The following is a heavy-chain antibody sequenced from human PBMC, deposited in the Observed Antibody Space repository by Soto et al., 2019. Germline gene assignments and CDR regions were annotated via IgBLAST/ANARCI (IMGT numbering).Heavy chain of an antibody. D-gene: IGHD6-13*01. J-gene: IGHJ5*02. Sequence: QVQLVHSGPEVKKPGASVKLSCKASGYTFTSYAIHWVRQAPGQRLEWMGWINAGNGNTKYSQNFQGRVDITRDTSASTAYMELNSLRSEDTAIYYCARGLAAAGTRGWFDPWGQGTLVTVSS. CDR1: GYTFTSYA. CDR2: INAGNGNT. CDR3: ARGLAAAGTRGWFDP. V-gene: IGHV1-3*01.